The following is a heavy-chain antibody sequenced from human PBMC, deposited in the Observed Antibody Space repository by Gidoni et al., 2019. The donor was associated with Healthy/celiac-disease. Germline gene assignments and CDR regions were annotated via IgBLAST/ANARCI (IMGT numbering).Heavy chain of an antibody. CDR3: AGTYDTNNYYFDY. V-gene: IGHV3-48*02. J-gene: IGHJ4*02. CDR1: GFTFSSYS. Sequence: EVQLVESGGGLVQPGGSLRLSCAASGFTFSSYSMNWVRQAPGKGLEWLSYISGRSSTIYYADSVRGRFTISRDNAKNSLYLQMNSLRDEDTAVYYCAGTYDTNNYYFDYWGQGTLVTVSS. CDR2: ISGRSSTI. D-gene: IGHD2-8*01.